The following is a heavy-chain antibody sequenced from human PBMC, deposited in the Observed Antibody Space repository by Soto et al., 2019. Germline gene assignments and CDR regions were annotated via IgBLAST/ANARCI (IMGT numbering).Heavy chain of an antibody. Sequence: SETLSLTCAVSGVSISSSNWWSWVRQPPGKGLEWIGEIYHSGSTNYNPSLKSRVTISLDTSENQFSLKLTSVTAADTAMYHSARARQYYDCELDPWGQGTLVTVSS. D-gene: IGHD3-9*01. V-gene: IGHV4-4*02. CDR1: GVSISSSNW. CDR3: ARARQYYDCELDP. CDR2: IYHSGST. J-gene: IGHJ5*02.